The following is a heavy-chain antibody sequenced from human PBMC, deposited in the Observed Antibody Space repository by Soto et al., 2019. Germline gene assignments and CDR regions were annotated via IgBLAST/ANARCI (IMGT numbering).Heavy chain of an antibody. CDR2: IDWDDDK. V-gene: IGHV2-70*04. Sequence: SGPTLMNPTQTLTLTCTFSGFSLTTSGMRVSWIRQPPGKALEWLARIDWDDDKFYSTSLKTRLTISKDTSKNQVVLTMTSMDPVDTATSYCARMGSSYYYYAMDVWGQGPTVTV. J-gene: IGHJ6*02. CDR1: GFSLTTSGMR. CDR3: ARMGSSYYYYAMDV. D-gene: IGHD6-13*01.